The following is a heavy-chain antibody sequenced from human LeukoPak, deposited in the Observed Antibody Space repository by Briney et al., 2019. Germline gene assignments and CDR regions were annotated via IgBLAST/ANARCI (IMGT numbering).Heavy chain of an antibody. CDR1: GGTFSSYA. Sequence: AASVKVSCKASGGTFSSYAISWVRQAPGQGLEWMGGIIPIFGTANYAQKFQGRVTITADKSTSTAYMELSSLRSEDTAVYYCARGSFYYYYMDVWGKGTTVTVSS. J-gene: IGHJ6*03. V-gene: IGHV1-69*06. D-gene: IGHD2-15*01. CDR2: IIPIFGTA. CDR3: ARGSFYYYYMDV.